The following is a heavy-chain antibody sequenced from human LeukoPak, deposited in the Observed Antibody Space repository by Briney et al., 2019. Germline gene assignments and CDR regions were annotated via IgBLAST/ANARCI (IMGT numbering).Heavy chain of an antibody. D-gene: IGHD2-8*01. CDR3: ARESAGVYVPEYYFDY. V-gene: IGHV1-46*01. J-gene: IGHJ4*02. CDR2: INPSGGST. CDR1: GYTFTSYY. Sequence: ASVKVSCKASGYTFTSYYMHWVRQAPGQGLEWMGIINPSGGSTSYAQKFQGRVTITRDTSASTAYMELSSLRSEDMAVYYCARESAGVYVPEYYFDYWGQGTLVTVSS.